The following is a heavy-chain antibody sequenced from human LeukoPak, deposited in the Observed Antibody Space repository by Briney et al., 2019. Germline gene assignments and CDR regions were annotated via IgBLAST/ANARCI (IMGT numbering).Heavy chain of an antibody. Sequence: GGSLRLSCAASGFPFSSYAMSWVRQAPGKGLEWVSGISGSGDNTYYAHSVKGRFTISRDNSKNTLYVQVNSLGTEDTAAYYCAKGSYYDSSGSFYFDYWGQGTLVTVSS. CDR2: ISGSGDNT. D-gene: IGHD3-22*01. CDR1: GFPFSSYA. J-gene: IGHJ4*02. CDR3: AKGSYYDSSGSFYFDY. V-gene: IGHV3-23*01.